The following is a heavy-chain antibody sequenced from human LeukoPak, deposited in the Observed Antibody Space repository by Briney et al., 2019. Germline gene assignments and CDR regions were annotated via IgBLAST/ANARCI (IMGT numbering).Heavy chain of an antibody. J-gene: IGHJ5*02. D-gene: IGHD2-15*01. CDR1: GFTVNSNY. V-gene: IGHV3-53*01. Sequence: PGGSLRLSCAASGFTVNSNYLSWVRRAPGKGLEWVSVIYSGGSTYYADSVKGRFTISRDNSKNTLYLQMNSLRAEDTAVYYCAKDGPAPRAPPNWFDPWGQGTLVTVSS. CDR2: IYSGGST. CDR3: AKDGPAPRAPPNWFDP.